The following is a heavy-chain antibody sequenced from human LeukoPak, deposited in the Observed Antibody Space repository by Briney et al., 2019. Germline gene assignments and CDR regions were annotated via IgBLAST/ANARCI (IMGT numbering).Heavy chain of an antibody. CDR3: ARGYCSSTSCYPTGIFDY. D-gene: IGHD2-2*01. J-gene: IGHJ4*02. V-gene: IGHV5-51*01. Sequence: GESLKISCKGSGYSFTSYWTGWVRQLPGKGLEWMGIIYPGDSDTRYSPSFQGQVTISADKSISTAYLQWSSLKASDTAMYYCARGYCSSTSCYPTGIFDYWGQGTLVTVSS. CDR2: IYPGDSDT. CDR1: GYSFTSYW.